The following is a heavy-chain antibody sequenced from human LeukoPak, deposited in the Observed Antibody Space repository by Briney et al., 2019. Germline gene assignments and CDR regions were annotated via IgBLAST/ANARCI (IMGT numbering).Heavy chain of an antibody. CDR2: IYNSGST. J-gene: IGHJ4*02. CDR3: VRDRELNY. V-gene: IGHV4-59*01. Sequence: SETLSLTRAVYGGSLSDYYWSWIRQPPGKGLEWIGYIYNSGSTYYNPSLKSRVTISVDTSKNQFSLRLSSVTAADAAVYYCVRDRELNYWGQGTLVTVSS. CDR1: GGSLSDYY. D-gene: IGHD1-26*01.